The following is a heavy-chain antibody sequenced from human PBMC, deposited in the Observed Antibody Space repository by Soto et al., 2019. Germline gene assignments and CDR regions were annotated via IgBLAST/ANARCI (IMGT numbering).Heavy chain of an antibody. CDR2: MNPNSGNT. CDR1: GYTFTTYD. J-gene: IGHJ4*02. CDR3: ARGQYFSDSSGYDDY. V-gene: IGHV1-8*02. Sequence: ASVKVSCKASGYTFTTYDINWVRQAAGQGLVWMGWMNPNSGNTGYAQKFQDRVTMTRDTSISTAYMELSDLRSEDTAVYYCARGQYFSDSSGYDDYWGQGTQVTVSS. D-gene: IGHD3-22*01.